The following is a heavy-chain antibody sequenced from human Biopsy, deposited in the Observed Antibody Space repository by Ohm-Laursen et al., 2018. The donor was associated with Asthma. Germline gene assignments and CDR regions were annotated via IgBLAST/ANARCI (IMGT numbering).Heavy chain of an antibody. CDR3: AKRRGYSGHDNDY. CDR1: GFMFRSFG. Sequence: SLRLSCAATGFMFRSFGMHWVRQAPGKGLEWVAVISYDGNHRFYEDSVKGRFTISRDNSKNTLYLQMNSLRTEDTAVYYCAKRRGYSGHDNDYWGQGTLVIVSS. D-gene: IGHD5-12*01. CDR2: ISYDGNHR. V-gene: IGHV3-30*18. J-gene: IGHJ4*02.